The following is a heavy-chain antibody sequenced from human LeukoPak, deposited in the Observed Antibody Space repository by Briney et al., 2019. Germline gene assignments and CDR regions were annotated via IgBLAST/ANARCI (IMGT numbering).Heavy chain of an antibody. J-gene: IGHJ4*02. V-gene: IGHV4-34*01. Sequence: SETLSLTCAVSGGSFSGYYWSWIRQPPGKGLEWIGEINHSGSTNYNPSLKSRVTISVDTSKNQFSLKLSSVTAADTAVYYCARGGNSASFDYWGQGTLVTVSS. CDR2: INHSGST. CDR1: GGSFSGYY. CDR3: ARGGNSASFDY. D-gene: IGHD4-23*01.